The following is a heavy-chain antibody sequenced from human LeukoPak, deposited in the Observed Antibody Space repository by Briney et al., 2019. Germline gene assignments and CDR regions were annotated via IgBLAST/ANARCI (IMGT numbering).Heavy chain of an antibody. D-gene: IGHD4-11*01. J-gene: IGHJ6*03. CDR3: ARGYYSDYYMDV. Sequence: ASVKVSCKASGYTFTSYDINWVRQATGQGLEWMGWMNPNSGNTGYAQKFQGRVTMTRNTSISTAYMELSSPRSEDTAVYYCARGYYSDYYMDVWGKGTTVTVSS. V-gene: IGHV1-8*01. CDR2: MNPNSGNT. CDR1: GYTFTSYD.